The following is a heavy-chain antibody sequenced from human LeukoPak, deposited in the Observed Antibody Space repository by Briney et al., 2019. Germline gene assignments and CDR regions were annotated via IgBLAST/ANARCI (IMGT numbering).Heavy chain of an antibody. Sequence: GGSLRLSCAASGFTFSSYGMNWVRQAPGKGLEWVSYISSSGSTIYYADSVKGRFTISRDNAKNSLYLQMNSLRAEDTAVYYCARSIAVAGTDDYWGQGTLVTVSS. D-gene: IGHD6-19*01. CDR3: ARSIAVAGTDDY. CDR1: GFTFSSYG. V-gene: IGHV3-48*03. J-gene: IGHJ4*02. CDR2: ISSSGSTI.